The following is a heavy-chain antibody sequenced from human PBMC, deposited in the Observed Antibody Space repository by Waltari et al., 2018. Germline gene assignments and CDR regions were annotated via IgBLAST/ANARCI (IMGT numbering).Heavy chain of an antibody. CDR2: IKQDGSEK. Sequence: EVQLVESGGGLVQPGGSLRLSCAASGFTFSSYWMSWVRQAPGKGLEWVANIKQDGSEKYYVDSVKGRFTISRDNAKNSLYLQMNSLRAEDTAVYYCARVRFGYSSSWYTSDLYYFDYWGQKTLV. CDR1: GFTFSSYW. D-gene: IGHD6-13*01. J-gene: IGHJ4*02. V-gene: IGHV3-7*01. CDR3: ARVRFGYSSSWYTSDLYYFDY.